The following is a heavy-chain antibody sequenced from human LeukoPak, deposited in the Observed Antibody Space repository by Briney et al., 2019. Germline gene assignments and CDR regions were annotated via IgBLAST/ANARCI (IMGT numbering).Heavy chain of an antibody. Sequence: GGSLRLSCAASGFTFSSYAMSWVRQAPGKGLEWVSAISGSGGSTYYADSVKGRFTISRDNSKNTLYLQMNSLRAEDTAVYYCVKFPWWGPINYFDYWGQGTLVTVSS. CDR2: ISGSGGST. J-gene: IGHJ4*02. D-gene: IGHD2-15*01. V-gene: IGHV3-23*01. CDR1: GFTFSSYA. CDR3: VKFPWWGPINYFDY.